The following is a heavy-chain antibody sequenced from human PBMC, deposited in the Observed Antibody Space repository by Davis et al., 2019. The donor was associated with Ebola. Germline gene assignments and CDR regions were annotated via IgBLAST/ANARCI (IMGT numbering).Heavy chain of an antibody. Sequence: SVKVSCKASGGTFSSYAISWVRQAPGQGLEWMGGIIPIFGTANYAQRFQGRVTITADESTSTAYMELSSLRSEDTAVYYCARGSGWYEGVAFDIWGQGTMVTVSS. CDR2: IIPIFGTA. CDR3: ARGSGWYEGVAFDI. CDR1: GGTFSSYA. D-gene: IGHD6-19*01. J-gene: IGHJ3*02. V-gene: IGHV1-69*13.